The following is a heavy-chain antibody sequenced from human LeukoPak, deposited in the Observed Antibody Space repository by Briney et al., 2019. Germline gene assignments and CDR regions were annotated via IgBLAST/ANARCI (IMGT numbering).Heavy chain of an antibody. CDR2: IYYSGST. CDR3: ARAWGSHAFDI. D-gene: IGHD3-16*01. CDR1: GGSISSDY. J-gene: IGHJ3*02. Sequence: SETLSLTCNVSGGSISSDYWNWIRQPPGKALEWIGYIYYSGSTNYNPSLKSRVTISVDTSKNQFSLKLSSVTAADTAVYYCARAWGSHAFDIWGQGTMVTVSS. V-gene: IGHV4-59*01.